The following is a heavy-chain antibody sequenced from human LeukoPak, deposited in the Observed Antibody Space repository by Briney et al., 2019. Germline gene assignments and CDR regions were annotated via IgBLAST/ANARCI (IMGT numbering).Heavy chain of an antibody. CDR1: GFTFSSYG. CDR3: ARVKQWLVFDY. V-gene: IGHV3-48*01. D-gene: IGHD6-19*01. J-gene: IGHJ4*02. Sequence: GGSLRLSCAASGFTFSSYGMTWVRQAPGKGLEWVSYISSSGSTIYYADSVKGRFTISRDNSKNTLYLQMNSLRAEDTAVYYCARVKQWLVFDYWGQGTLVTVSS. CDR2: ISSSGSTI.